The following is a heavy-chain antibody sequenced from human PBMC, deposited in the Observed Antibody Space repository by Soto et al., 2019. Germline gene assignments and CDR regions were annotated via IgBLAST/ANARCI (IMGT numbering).Heavy chain of an antibody. Sequence: LSLPCAVAGGSISSGGYSWSWIRQPPGKGLEWIGYIYHSGSTYYNPSLKSRVTISVDRSKNQFSLKLSSVTAADTAVYYCAREDAARGWFDPWGQGTLVTVSS. J-gene: IGHJ5*02. CDR2: IYHSGST. CDR3: AREDAARGWFDP. D-gene: IGHD6-6*01. CDR1: GGSISSGGYS. V-gene: IGHV4-30-2*01.